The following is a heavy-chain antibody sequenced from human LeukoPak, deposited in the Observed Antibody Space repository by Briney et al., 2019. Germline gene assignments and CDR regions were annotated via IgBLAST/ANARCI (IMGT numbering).Heavy chain of an antibody. V-gene: IGHV4-59*12. Sequence: PSETLSLTCTVSGGSISSYYWSWIRQPPGKGLEWIGYIYYSGSTNYNPSLKSRVTISVDTSKNQFSLKLSSVTAADTAVYYCARFDSSGAWGQGTLVTVSS. CDR3: ARFDSSGA. CDR1: GGSISSYY. D-gene: IGHD3-22*01. CDR2: IYYSGST. J-gene: IGHJ5*02.